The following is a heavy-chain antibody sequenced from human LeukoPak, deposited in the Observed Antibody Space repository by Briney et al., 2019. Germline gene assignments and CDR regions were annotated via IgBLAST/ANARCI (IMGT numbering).Heavy chain of an antibody. J-gene: IGHJ4*02. V-gene: IGHV1-2*02. CDR3: ARESLEMATIGY. D-gene: IGHD5-24*01. CDR1: GYTFTGYY. Sequence: GASVKVSCKASGYTFTGYYMHWVRQATGQGLEWMGWINPNSGGTNYAQKFQGRVTMTRDTSISTAYMELSRLRSDDTAVYYCARESLEMATIGYWGQGTLVTVSS. CDR2: INPNSGGT.